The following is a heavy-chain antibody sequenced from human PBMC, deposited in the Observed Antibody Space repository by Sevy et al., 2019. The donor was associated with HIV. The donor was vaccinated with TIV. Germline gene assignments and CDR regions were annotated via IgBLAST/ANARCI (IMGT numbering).Heavy chain of an antibody. D-gene: IGHD3-22*01. CDR2: VSYGRST. V-gene: IGHV4-39*01. CDR3: ARQKVRSAYYYDTSGRQGKADFDT. J-gene: IGHJ4*02. CDR1: GGSIGSNSFY. Sequence: SETLSLTCTVSGGSIGSNSFYWGWIRQPPGKELEWIGTVSYGRSTYYNPSLRSRVTISVDASKKQFSLKLSSVTAADKAVYYCARQKVRSAYYYDTSGRQGKADFDTWGQGTLVTVSS.